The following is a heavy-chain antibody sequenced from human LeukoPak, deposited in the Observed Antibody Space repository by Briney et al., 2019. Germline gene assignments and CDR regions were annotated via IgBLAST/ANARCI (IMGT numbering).Heavy chain of an antibody. D-gene: IGHD1-14*01. CDR3: VTSAGHLDH. CDR1: GFTFSVYS. V-gene: IGHV3-48*01. CDR2: ISGNSDTM. J-gene: IGHJ4*02. Sequence: GGSLRLPCAASGFTFSVYSMNWVRQAPGKGLEWVSYISGNSDTMYYTDSVKGRFTISRDNAKNSLFLQMYSLRAEDTAVYYCVTSAGHLDHWGQGTLVTVSS.